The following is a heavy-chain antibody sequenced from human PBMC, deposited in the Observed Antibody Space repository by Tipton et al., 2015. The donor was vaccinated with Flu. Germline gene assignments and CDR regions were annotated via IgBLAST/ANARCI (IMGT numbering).Heavy chain of an antibody. D-gene: IGHD3-22*01. CDR1: GFTVSSNY. CDR2: LYSGGTI. V-gene: IGHV3-53*01. Sequence: SLRLSCAASGFTVSSNYMSWVRQAPGKGLEWVSVLYSGGTIYYADSVKGRFTISRDNSKNTLYLQMHSLRVEDTAVYHCVRDDSFYDSGVSYHYYYYGMDVWGQGTTVSVSS. J-gene: IGHJ6*02. CDR3: VRDDSFYDSGVSYHYYYYGMDV.